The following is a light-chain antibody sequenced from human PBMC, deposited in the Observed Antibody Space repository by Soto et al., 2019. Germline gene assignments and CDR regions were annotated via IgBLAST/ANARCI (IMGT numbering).Light chain of an antibody. CDR1: QGITNC. Sequence: AIQLTQSPSSLSASVGDTETITCRASQGITNCLAWYQQTPGKPPKVLIYDASTLESGVPSRFSGSGSGTDFTLTISSLQPDDFGSDYCQQFIAYPHTFGQGTKLEIK. J-gene: IGKJ2*01. V-gene: IGKV1-13*02. CDR2: DAS. CDR3: QQFIAYPHT.